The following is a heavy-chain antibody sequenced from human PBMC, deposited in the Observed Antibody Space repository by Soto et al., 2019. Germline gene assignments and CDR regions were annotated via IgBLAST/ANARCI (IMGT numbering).Heavy chain of an antibody. CDR2: IIPIFGTA. CDR3: AVDVVVVVAATGFDY. Sequence: GASVKVSCKASGGTFSSYAISWARQAPGQGLEWMGGIIPIFGTANYAQKFQGRVTITADKSTSTAYMELSSLRSEDTAVYYCAVDVVVVVAATGFDYWGQGTLVTVSS. D-gene: IGHD2-15*01. V-gene: IGHV1-69*06. J-gene: IGHJ4*02. CDR1: GGTFSSYA.